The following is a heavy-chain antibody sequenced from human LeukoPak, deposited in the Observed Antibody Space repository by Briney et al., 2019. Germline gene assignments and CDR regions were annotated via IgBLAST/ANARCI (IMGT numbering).Heavy chain of an antibody. J-gene: IGHJ4*02. CDR2: IYYSGST. Sequence: SETLSLTCTVSGGSISGYYWSWLRQPPGKGLEWIGYIYYSGSTNYNPSLKSRVTISVDMSNNQFSLRLSSVTAADTAVYYCARVSYYGSGGYYNLWYFDYWGQGTLVTVSS. CDR3: ARVSYYGSGGYYNLWYFDY. CDR1: GGSISGYY. V-gene: IGHV4-59*01. D-gene: IGHD3-10*01.